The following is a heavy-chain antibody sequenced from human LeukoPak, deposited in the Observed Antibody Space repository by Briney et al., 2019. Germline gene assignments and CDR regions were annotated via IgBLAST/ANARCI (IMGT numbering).Heavy chain of an antibody. J-gene: IGHJ4*02. D-gene: IGHD1-14*01. CDR1: GFIFTDYG. CDR2: ISWNSGSI. Sequence: TGGSLRLSCAASGFIFTDYGMHWVRQAPGKGLEWVSGISWNSGSIGYADSVKGRFTISRDNAKNSLYLQMNSLRAEDMALYYCAKDVVAASTGFFDYWGQGTLVTVSS. CDR3: AKDVVAASTGFFDY. V-gene: IGHV3-9*03.